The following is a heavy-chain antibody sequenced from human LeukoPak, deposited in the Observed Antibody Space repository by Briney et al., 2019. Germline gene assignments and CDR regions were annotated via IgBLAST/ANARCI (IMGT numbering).Heavy chain of an antibody. V-gene: IGHV4-38-2*02. CDR3: AKDLSNDNWRSRPHK. CDR2: VHHSGST. J-gene: IGHJ4*02. Sequence: PSETLSLTFTFSGYTISSGHYRGLIRPPPGKGLEWIRSVHHSGSTCYNPSLKSRVTISVDTSKNQFSLKLNSVTAADTAVYFCAKDLSNDNWRSRPHKWGQGTLVTVSS. CDR1: GYTISSGHY. D-gene: IGHD1-20*01.